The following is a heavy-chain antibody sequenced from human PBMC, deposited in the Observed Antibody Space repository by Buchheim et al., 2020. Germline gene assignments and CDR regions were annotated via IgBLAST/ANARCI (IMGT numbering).Heavy chain of an antibody. CDR2: ISYDGSNK. Sequence: QVQLVESGGGVVQPGRSLRLSCAASGFTFSSYGMHWVRQAPGKGLEWVAVISYDGSNKYYADSVKGRFTISSDNSKNTLYLQMNSLRAEDTAVYYCAKQEREWCMLFWGQGTL. CDR3: AKQEREWCMLF. J-gene: IGHJ4*02. CDR1: GFTFSSYG. D-gene: IGHD2-8*01. V-gene: IGHV3-30*18.